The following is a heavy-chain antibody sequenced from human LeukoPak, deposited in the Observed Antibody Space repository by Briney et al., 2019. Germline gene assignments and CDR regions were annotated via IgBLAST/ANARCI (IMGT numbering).Heavy chain of an antibody. D-gene: IGHD2-8*01. J-gene: IGHJ2*01. Sequence: SETLSLTCTVSGGSISSGSYCWGWIRQPPGKGLEWIASIYYSGSTYYNPSLKSRVTISVDTSKNQFSLKLNSVTAADTAVYYCARTDIVLMVYAIVHFDLWGRGTLVTVSS. CDR2: IYYSGST. CDR3: ARTDIVLMVYAIVHFDL. CDR1: GGSISSGSYC. V-gene: IGHV4-39*01.